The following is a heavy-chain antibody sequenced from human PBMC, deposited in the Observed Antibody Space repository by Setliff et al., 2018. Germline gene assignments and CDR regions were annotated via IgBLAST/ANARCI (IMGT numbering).Heavy chain of an antibody. V-gene: IGHV3-30*04. D-gene: IGHD3-16*01. CDR3: ARDGGEY. CDR1: GFTFSSYA. CDR2: ISYDGSNK. J-gene: IGHJ4*02. Sequence: GGSLRLSCAASGFTFSSYAMYWVRQAPGKGLEWVAVISYDGSNKYYVDSVKGRFTISRDNAKNSLYLQMNSLRAEDTAVYYCARDGGEYWGQGTLVTVSS.